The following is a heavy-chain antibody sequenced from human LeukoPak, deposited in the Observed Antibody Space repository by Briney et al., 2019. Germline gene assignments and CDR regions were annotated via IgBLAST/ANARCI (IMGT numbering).Heavy chain of an antibody. D-gene: IGHD3-22*01. CDR1: GGSISSGGYY. CDR2: IYYSGST. CDR3: ARVLKYYDSSGYYYVVFDY. V-gene: IGHV4-31*03. J-gene: IGHJ4*02. Sequence: SQTLSLTCTVSGGSISSGGYYWSWIRQHPGKGLEWIGYIYYSGSTYYNPSLKSRVTISVDTSKNQFSLKLSSVTAADTAVYYCARVLKYYDSSGYYYVVFDYWGQGTLVTVSS.